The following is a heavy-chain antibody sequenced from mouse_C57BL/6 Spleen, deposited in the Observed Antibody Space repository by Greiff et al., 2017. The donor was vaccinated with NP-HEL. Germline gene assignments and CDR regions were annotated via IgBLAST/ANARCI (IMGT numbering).Heavy chain of an antibody. V-gene: IGHV1-26*01. CDR1: GYTFTDYY. D-gene: IGHD2-4*01. Sequence: EVKLQQSGPELVKPGASVKISCKASGYTFTDYYMNWVKQSHGKSLEWIGDINPNNGGTSYNQKFKGKATLTVDKSSSTAYMELRSLTSEDSAVYYCARRGDDYDGYAMDYWGQGTSVTVSS. CDR2: INPNNGGT. J-gene: IGHJ4*01. CDR3: ARRGDDYDGYAMDY.